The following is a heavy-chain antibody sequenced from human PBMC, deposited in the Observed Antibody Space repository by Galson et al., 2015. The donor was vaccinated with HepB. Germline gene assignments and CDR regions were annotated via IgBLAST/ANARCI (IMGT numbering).Heavy chain of an antibody. Sequence: SVKVSCKASAYTFSSSDINWVRQATGQGLEWVGWMNPNSGNTGYAQKLQGRITLTRSTSISTAYMELSSLRPDDTAVYYCVKGGLWGQGTLVTVSS. V-gene: IGHV1-8*01. CDR3: VKGGL. CDR1: AYTFSSSD. CDR2: MNPNSGNT. J-gene: IGHJ4*02.